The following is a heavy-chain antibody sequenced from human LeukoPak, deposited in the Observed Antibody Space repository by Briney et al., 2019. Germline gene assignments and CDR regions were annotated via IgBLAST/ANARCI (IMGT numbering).Heavy chain of an antibody. J-gene: IGHJ5*02. V-gene: IGHV3-23*01. CDR3: ARGGIGGEVFDP. Sequence: PGGSLRLSCAASGFTFSSYAMSWVRQAPGKGLEWVSAISGSGGSTYYADSVKGRFTISRDNSKNTLYLQMNSLRAEGTAVYYCARGGIGGEVFDPWGQGTLVTVSS. CDR2: ISGSGGST. CDR1: GFTFSSYA. D-gene: IGHD3-10*01.